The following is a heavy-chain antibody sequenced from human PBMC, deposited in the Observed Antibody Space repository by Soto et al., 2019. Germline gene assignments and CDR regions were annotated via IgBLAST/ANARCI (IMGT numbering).Heavy chain of an antibody. CDR2: IYPGDSDT. V-gene: IGHV5-51*01. D-gene: IGHD4-4*01. Sequence: PGESLKISCKGSGYSFTSYWIGWVRQMPGKGLEWMGIIYPGDSDTRYSPSFQGQVTISADKSISTAYLQWSSLKASDTAMYYCARQGIDDSNFPTDAFDIWGQGTMVTVSS. CDR3: ARQGIDDSNFPTDAFDI. CDR1: GYSFTSYW. J-gene: IGHJ3*02.